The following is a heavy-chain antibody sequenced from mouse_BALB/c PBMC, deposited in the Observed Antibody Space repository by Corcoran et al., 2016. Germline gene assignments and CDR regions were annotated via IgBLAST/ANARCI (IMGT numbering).Heavy chain of an antibody. Sequence: EFPLQQSGPELVKPGASMKISCKASGYSFTGYTMNWVKQSHGKNLEWIGLINPYNGGTSYNQKFKGKATLTVDKSSSTAYMELLSLTSEDSAVYYCARMRASDYGGWYYDVWGAGTTVTVSS. CDR3: ARMRASDYGGWYYDV. V-gene: IGHV1-18*01. D-gene: IGHD2-4*01. J-gene: IGHJ1*01. CDR2: INPYNGGT. CDR1: GYSFTGYT.